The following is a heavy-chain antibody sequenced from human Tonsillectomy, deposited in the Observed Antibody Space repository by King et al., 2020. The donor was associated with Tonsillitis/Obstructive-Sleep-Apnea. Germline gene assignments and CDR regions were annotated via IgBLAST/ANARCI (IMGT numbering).Heavy chain of an antibody. D-gene: IGHD2-15*01. CDR1: GFTFSSYA. J-gene: IGHJ4*02. Sequence: QLVQSGGGLVQPGGSLRLSCAASGFTFSSYAMNWVRHAAGKGLEWVSGISGRVNGTYYADSVKGRFTIARDNAKNTLFLQMNGLRVEDTALDYCAKGRSAVVEAATNYWGQGTLVTVSP. CDR3: AKGRSAVVEAATNY. CDR2: ISGRVNGT. V-gene: IGHV3-23*04.